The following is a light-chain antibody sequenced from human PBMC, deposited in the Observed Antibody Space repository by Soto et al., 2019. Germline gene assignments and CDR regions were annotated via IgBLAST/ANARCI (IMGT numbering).Light chain of an antibody. CDR2: GAS. V-gene: IGKV3-20*01. CDR3: QQYGSSPPIT. Sequence: EIVLTQSPGTLSLSPGERATLSCRASQSVGSTYLAWYHQKPGQAPRLLIYGASSRATGIPDRFSGSGSGTDFTLTISRLEPEDFAVYYCQQYGSSPPITFGQGTRLEIK. CDR1: QSVGSTY. J-gene: IGKJ5*01.